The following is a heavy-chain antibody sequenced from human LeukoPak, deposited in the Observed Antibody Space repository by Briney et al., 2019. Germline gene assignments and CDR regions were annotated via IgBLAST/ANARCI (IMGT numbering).Heavy chain of an antibody. J-gene: IGHJ3*02. D-gene: IGHD2-21*01. CDR3: ARDAAYCGGDCYLFDI. Sequence: GGSLRLSCAASGFTFGNFWMHWVRQAPGKGLVWVSRINTDGSSTTYADSVKGRFTISRDNAKNTLNLQMNSLRAEDTAVYYCARDAAYCGGDCYLFDIWGQGTMVTVSS. CDR1: GFTFGNFW. V-gene: IGHV3-74*01. CDR2: INTDGSST.